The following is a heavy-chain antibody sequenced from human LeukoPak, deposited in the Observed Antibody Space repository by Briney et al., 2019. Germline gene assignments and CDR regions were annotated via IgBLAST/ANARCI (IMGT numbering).Heavy chain of an antibody. CDR2: TISSSSYI. Sequence: GGSLTLSCVASGFTFSSNSMNWVRQAQRKGLEWVSSTISSSSYIYYADSVKGRFTISRDNAKNSLYLQMNSLRAEDTAVYYCARVGAFGVVIPSSFDYWGQGTLVSVSS. J-gene: IGHJ4*02. V-gene: IGHV3-21*01. CDR1: GFTFSSNS. D-gene: IGHD3-3*01. CDR3: ARVGAFGVVIPSSFDY.